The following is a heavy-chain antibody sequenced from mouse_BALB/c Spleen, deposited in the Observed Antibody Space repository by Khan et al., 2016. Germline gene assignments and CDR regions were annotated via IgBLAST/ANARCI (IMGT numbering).Heavy chain of an antibody. CDR2: ISDGGTYT. Sequence: EVELVESGGGLVKPGGSLRLSCAASGFTFSVYYMYWVRQTPEKRLEWVATISDGGTYTYYPDSVKGRFTIPRDNAKNILYLQMSSLKSEDKSMYYCARDRYGNHYYAMDYWGQGTSVTVSS. CDR1: GFTFSVYY. J-gene: IGHJ4*01. CDR3: ARDRYGNHYYAMDY. D-gene: IGHD2-1*01. V-gene: IGHV5-4*02.